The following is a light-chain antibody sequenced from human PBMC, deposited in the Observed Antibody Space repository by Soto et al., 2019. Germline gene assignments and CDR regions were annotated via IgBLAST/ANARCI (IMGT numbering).Light chain of an antibody. CDR2: AAS. CDR1: QSINTY. Sequence: DTQMTQSPSSLSASVGDRVTITCRASQSINTYLNWYQQKPGEAPNLLIYAASSLQSGVPPRFSGSGSETHFTLTINSLQPEDFATYYFQQTASTPYTVGQGT. V-gene: IGKV1-39*01. CDR3: QQTASTPYT. J-gene: IGKJ2*01.